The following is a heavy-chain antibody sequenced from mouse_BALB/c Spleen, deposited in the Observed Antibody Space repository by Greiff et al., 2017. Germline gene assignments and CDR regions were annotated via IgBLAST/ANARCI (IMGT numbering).Heavy chain of an antibody. D-gene: IGHD1-1*01. CDR1: GYTFTSYW. J-gene: IGHJ2*01. CDR3: TRYHYGSTYFDY. CDR2: IYPGNSDT. Sequence: EVQLQQSGTVLARPGASVKMSCKASGYTFTSYWMHWVKQRPGQGLEWIGAIYPGNSDTSYNQKFKGKAKLTAVTSTSTAYMELSSLTNEDSAVYYCTRYHYGSTYFDYWGQGTTLTVSS. V-gene: IGHV1-5*01.